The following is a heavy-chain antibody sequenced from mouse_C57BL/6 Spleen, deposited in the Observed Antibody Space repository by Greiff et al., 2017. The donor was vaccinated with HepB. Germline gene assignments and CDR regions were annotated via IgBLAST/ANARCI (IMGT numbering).Heavy chain of an antibody. D-gene: IGHD2-3*01. V-gene: IGHV5-9*01. Sequence: EVMLVESGGGLVKPGGSLKLSCAASGFTFSSYTMSWVRQTPEKRLEWVATISGGGGNTYYPDSVKGRFTISRDNAKNTLYLQMSSLRSEDTALYYCARRWADWYFDVWGTGTTVTVSS. CDR1: GFTFSSYT. J-gene: IGHJ1*03. CDR3: ARRWADWYFDV. CDR2: ISGGGGNT.